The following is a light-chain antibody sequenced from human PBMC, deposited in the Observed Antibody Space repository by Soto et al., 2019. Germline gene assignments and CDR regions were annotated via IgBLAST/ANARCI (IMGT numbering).Light chain of an antibody. CDR2: AAS. Sequence: DIQVTQSPSSLSASVGDRVTISCRASQYISTNLHWYQQKPGKAPKLLISAASTLQSGVPSRFSGSGSGTDFTLTISSLQPEDFATYFCQQSYSNTRSFGPGTKVDF. J-gene: IGKJ3*01. CDR1: QYISTN. V-gene: IGKV1-39*01. CDR3: QQSYSNTRS.